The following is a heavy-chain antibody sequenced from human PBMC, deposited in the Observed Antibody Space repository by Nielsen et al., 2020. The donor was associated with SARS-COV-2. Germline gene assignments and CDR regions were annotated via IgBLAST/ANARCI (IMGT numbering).Heavy chain of an antibody. V-gene: IGHV3-48*04. J-gene: IGHJ4*02. CDR2: ISSSGSTI. D-gene: IGHD2-15*01. CDR3: VGGDIVHPASFDY. Sequence: GESLKISCAASGFTFSSYSMNWVRQAPGKGLEWVSYISSSGSTIYYADSVKGRFTISRDNAKNSLYLQMNSLRAEDTAVYYCVGGDIVHPASFDYWGQGTLVTVSS. CDR1: GFTFSSYS.